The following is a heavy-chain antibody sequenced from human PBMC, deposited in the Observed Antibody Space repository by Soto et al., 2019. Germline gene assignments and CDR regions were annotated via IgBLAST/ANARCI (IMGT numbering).Heavy chain of an antibody. CDR1: GFTFSSSS. CDR3: TAEHFRANTAMGYYYNCWDV. Sequence: GGSLRLSCAASGFTFSSSSSNWVGQAPGKGREWVSSFSISTSYIYYADSVKGRFTIYRDNAKNSLYFHMNSLRAEDTAAYHCTAEHFRANTAMGYYYNCWDVWGQGTTVTVSS. D-gene: IGHD5-18*01. V-gene: IGHV3-21*01. J-gene: IGHJ6*02. CDR2: FSISTSYI.